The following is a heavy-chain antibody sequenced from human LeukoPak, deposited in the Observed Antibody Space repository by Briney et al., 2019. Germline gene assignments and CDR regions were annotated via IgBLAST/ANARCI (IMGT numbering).Heavy chain of an antibody. CDR2: ISRSGSTK. Sequence: GGSLRLSCAASGFTFSDYNMRWIRQAPGKGLEWVSSISRSGSTKYYADSVKGRFTISRDNAKNSLYLQMNSLRAEDTAVYYCARSLVGATTFDDAFDIWGQGTMVTVSS. V-gene: IGHV3-11*04. CDR1: GFTFSDYN. J-gene: IGHJ3*02. D-gene: IGHD1-26*01. CDR3: ARSLVGATTFDDAFDI.